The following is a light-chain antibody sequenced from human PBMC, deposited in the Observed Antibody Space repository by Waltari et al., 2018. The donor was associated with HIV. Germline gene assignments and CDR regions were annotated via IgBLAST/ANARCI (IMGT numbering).Light chain of an antibody. V-gene: IGKV1-5*03. Sequence: DIQMTQSPSTLSASVGDRVPFPCRARQHISNWLAWYQQKPGQAPKLLLYKASTLESGVPSRFSGSGSGTEFTLTISSLQPDDFATYFCQQFSSFSGTFGQGTKVEIK. CDR3: QQFSSFSGT. CDR1: QHISNW. J-gene: IGKJ1*01. CDR2: KAS.